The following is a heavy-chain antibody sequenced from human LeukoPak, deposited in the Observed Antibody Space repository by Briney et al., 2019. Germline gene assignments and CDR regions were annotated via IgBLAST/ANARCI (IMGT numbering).Heavy chain of an antibody. CDR2: INPNSGST. D-gene: IGHD2-2*01. CDR3: ARAGRYCSSTSCYHFDY. CDR1: GYTFTGYY. V-gene: IGHV1-2*02. J-gene: IGHJ4*02. Sequence: ASVKVSCKASGYTFTGYYMHWVRQAPGQGLEWMGWINPNSGSTNYAQKFQGRVTTTRDTSISTAYMELSRLRSDDTAVYYCARAGRYCSSTSCYHFDYWGQGTLVTVSS.